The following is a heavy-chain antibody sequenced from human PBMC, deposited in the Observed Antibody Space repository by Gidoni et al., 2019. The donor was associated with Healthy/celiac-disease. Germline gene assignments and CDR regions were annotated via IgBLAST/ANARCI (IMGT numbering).Heavy chain of an antibody. V-gene: IGHV1-69*01. D-gene: IGHD5-12*01. CDR1: GGTFSSYA. CDR3: ARDRVYSGYDRTENGGYYYYMDV. J-gene: IGHJ6*03. Sequence: QVQLVQSGAEVKKPGSSVKVSCKASGGTFSSYAISWVRQAPGQGLEWMGGIIPIFGTANYAQKFQGRVTITADESTSTAYMELSSLRSEDTAVYYCARDRVYSGYDRTENGGYYYYMDVWGKGTTVTVSS. CDR2: IIPIFGTA.